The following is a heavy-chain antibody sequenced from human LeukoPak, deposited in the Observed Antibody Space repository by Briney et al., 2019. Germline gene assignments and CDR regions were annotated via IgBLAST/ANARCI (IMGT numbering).Heavy chain of an antibody. D-gene: IGHD4-17*01. J-gene: IGHJ6*02. V-gene: IGHV3-11*01. Sequence: GGSLRLSCAASGSTFSDYYMTWIRHAPGKGLEWVSYISSSGSTIYYADSVKGRFTISRDNAKNALHLQTNSVRAEDTAVYYCARARHTVTLHYYYYGMDVWGQGTTVTVSS. CDR2: ISSSGSTI. CDR1: GSTFSDYY. CDR3: ARARHTVTLHYYYYGMDV.